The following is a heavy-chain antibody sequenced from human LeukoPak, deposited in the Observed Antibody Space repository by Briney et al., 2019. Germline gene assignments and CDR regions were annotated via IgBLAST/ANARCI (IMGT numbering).Heavy chain of an antibody. J-gene: IGHJ4*02. CDR3: ARDSIHRTYYDFWSGRFIRLCYFGY. CDR1: GGSISSYY. V-gene: IGHV4-59*01. Sequence: PSETLSLTCTVSGGSISSYYWSWIRQPPGKGLEWIGYIYYSGSTNYNPSLKSRVTISVDTSKNQFSLKLSSVTAADTAVYYCARDSIHRTYYDFWSGRFIRLCYFGYWGQGTLVTVSS. D-gene: IGHD3-3*01. CDR2: IYYSGST.